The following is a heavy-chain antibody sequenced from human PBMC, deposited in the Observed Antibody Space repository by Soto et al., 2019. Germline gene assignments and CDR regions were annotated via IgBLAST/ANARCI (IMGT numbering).Heavy chain of an antibody. CDR1: GYTFTDYY. CDR2: IDGDSGDT. Sequence: QVLLVQSGAEVKKPGASVKVSCKASGYTFTDYYIHWVRQAPGQGLEWMGWIDGDSGDTKYAQNFKAWVTMTRDTSINTAYMELSRLTSDDTAVYYCARTPNNGRAGVYGMDVWGQGTTVIVSS. CDR3: ARTPNNGRAGVYGMDV. V-gene: IGHV1-2*04. D-gene: IGHD1-26*01. J-gene: IGHJ6*02.